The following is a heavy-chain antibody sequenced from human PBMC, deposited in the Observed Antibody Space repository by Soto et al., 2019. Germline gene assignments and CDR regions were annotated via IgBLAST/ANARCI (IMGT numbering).Heavy chain of an antibody. D-gene: IGHD2-2*01. J-gene: IGHJ6*02. CDR1: GYTFTSYG. Sequence: QVQLVQSGAEVKKPGASVKVSCKASGYTFTSYGISWVRQAPGQGLEWMGWISAYNGNTKYAQKLQGRVTMTTDTSTSTAYMELRSLRSDDTAVYYCARNPLYCSSTSCYPVTYYYGMDVWGQGTTVTVSS. V-gene: IGHV1-18*01. CDR2: ISAYNGNT. CDR3: ARNPLYCSSTSCYPVTYYYGMDV.